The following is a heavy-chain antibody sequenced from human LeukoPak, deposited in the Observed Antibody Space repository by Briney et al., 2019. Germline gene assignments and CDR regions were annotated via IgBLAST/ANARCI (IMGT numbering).Heavy chain of an antibody. D-gene: IGHD3-22*01. CDR1: GFTFSRYD. CDR2: ISYDGSNK. J-gene: IGHJ6*03. Sequence: GRSLRLSCAASGFTFSRYDMHWVRQAPGKGLEWVAVISYDGSNKYYADSVKGRFTISRDYSKNTLYLQMNSLRAEDTAVYYCAKANYYYDSSGYIHYMDVWSKGTTVTVSS. CDR3: AKANYYYDSSGYIHYMDV. V-gene: IGHV3-30*18.